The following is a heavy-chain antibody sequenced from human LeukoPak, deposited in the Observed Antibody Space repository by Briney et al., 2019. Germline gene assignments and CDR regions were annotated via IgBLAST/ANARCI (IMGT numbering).Heavy chain of an antibody. CDR1: GGSFSGYY. V-gene: IGHV4-34*01. J-gene: IGHJ4*02. CDR3: ARYYCGSSKCPGVDF. Sequence: SETPSLTCAVYGGSFSGYYWSWIRQPPGKGLEWIGEINHSGSTNYNPSLKSRVTISVDTSKNQFSLKLSSVTAADTAVYFCARYYCGSSKCPGVDFWGQGTLVTVSS. CDR2: INHSGST. D-gene: IGHD2-2*01.